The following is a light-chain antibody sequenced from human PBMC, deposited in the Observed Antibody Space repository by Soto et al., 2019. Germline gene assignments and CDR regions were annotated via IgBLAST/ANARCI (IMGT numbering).Light chain of an antibody. CDR1: QSVSSN. CDR2: GAS. V-gene: IGKV3-15*01. Sequence: EIVMTQSPATLSVSPGERATLSCRASQSVSSNVAWYQQRPGQAPRLLIYGASTRATGIPASFSGSGSGTEFTLTISSLQSEDFAAYYCQQYNNWPLTFGEGTKVEIK. CDR3: QQYNNWPLT. J-gene: IGKJ4*01.